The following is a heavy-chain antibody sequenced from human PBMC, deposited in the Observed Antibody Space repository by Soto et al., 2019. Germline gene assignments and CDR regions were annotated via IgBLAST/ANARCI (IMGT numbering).Heavy chain of an antibody. V-gene: IGHV3-21*06. CDR3: ARVDITMANFYYYLDV. CDR1: GFTFITYS. Sequence: GGSLRLSCAASGFTFITYSMIWVRQAPGKGLEWVSSISSSGDDTYYADSLKGRFTISRDNTENSLYLQMHSLRAEDTAVYYCARVDITMANFYYYLDVWGKGTTVTVSS. J-gene: IGHJ6*03. D-gene: IGHD5-18*01. CDR2: ISSSGDDT.